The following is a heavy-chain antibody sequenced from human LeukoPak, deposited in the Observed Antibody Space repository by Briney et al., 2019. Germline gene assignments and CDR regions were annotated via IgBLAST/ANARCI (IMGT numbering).Heavy chain of an antibody. CDR2: ISSSSSTI. J-gene: IGHJ4*02. V-gene: IGHV3-48*01. Sequence: GGSLRLSCAASGFTFSSYSMNWVRQAPGKGLEWVSYISSSSSTIYYADSVKGRFTISRDNAKNSLYLQMNSLRAEDTAVYYCARFEYYYGSGSHDYWSQGTLVTVSS. CDR3: ARFEYYYGSGSHDY. D-gene: IGHD3-10*01. CDR1: GFTFSSYS.